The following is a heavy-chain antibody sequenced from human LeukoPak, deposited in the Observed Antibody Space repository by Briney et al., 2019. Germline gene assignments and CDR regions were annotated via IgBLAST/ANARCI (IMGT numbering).Heavy chain of an antibody. CDR3: ARDRSNLYGSDSHPLN. V-gene: IGHV3-30*02. Sequence: GGSLRLSCAASGFDFKNYGMHWVRQAPGKGLEGVAFIRYDGSPKYYADYVRGRFTISRDNSKNTLYLQMNSLRAEDTAVYYCARDRSNLYGSDSHPLNWGQGTLVTVSS. J-gene: IGHJ4*02. D-gene: IGHD3-10*01. CDR1: GFDFKNYG. CDR2: IRYDGSPK.